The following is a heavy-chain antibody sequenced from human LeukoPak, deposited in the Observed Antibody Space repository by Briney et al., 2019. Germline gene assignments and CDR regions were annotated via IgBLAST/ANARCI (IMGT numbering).Heavy chain of an antibody. CDR1: GFTFSSNV. Sequence: QPGGSLRLSCGASGFTFSSNVINWVRPAPGTGLEWVAFIRQDGRDKKYADSVKDRFIISRDNSRNPLYLQMNSRRAEDTAVYDCAKDRSDTWSVDSWGEGNLVTVSS. CDR2: IRQDGRDK. CDR3: AKDRSDTWSVDS. D-gene: IGHD2-15*01. J-gene: IGHJ4*02. V-gene: IGHV3-30*02.